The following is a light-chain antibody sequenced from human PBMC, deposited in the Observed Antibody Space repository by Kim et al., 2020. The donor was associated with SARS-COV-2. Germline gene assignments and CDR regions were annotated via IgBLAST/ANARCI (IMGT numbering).Light chain of an antibody. J-gene: IGLJ2*01. V-gene: IGLV3-9*01. CDR3: QVWDSSTVV. Sequence: SYELTQPLSVSVALGQTATITCGGNNIVRKNVHWYQQKAGQAPVLVIYRDDNRPSGIPERFSGSNSGNTATLTISRAQAGDEADYYCQVWDSSTVVFGGG. CDR1: NIVRKN. CDR2: RDD.